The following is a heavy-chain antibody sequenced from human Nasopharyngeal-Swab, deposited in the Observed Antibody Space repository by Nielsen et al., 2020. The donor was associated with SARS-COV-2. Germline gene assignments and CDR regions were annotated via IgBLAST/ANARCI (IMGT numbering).Heavy chain of an antibody. CDR1: GFTFSSYW. V-gene: IGHV3-7*05. D-gene: IGHD2-2*01. CDR2: IKQDGSEK. Sequence: GVSLRLSCAASGFTFSSYWMSWVRQAPGKGLEWVANIKQDGSEKYYVDSVKGRFTISRDNAKNSLYLQMNSLRAEDTAVYYCARGGYCSSTSCYFGIQNRVDYWGQGTLVTVSS. J-gene: IGHJ4*02. CDR3: ARGGYCSSTSCYFGIQNRVDY.